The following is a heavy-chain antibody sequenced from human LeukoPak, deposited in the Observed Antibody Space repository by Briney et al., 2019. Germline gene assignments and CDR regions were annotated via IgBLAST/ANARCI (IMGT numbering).Heavy chain of an antibody. V-gene: IGHV3-23*01. CDR1: GFTFSSYA. CDR2: ISGNGGST. J-gene: IGHJ4*02. CDR3: AKFPGYSSGHAADY. D-gene: IGHD6-19*01. Sequence: GGSLRLSCAASGFTFSSYAISWVRQAPGKGLEWVSAISGNGGSTYYADSVKGRFTISRDNSKNTLYLQMNSLRAEDTAVYYCAKFPGYSSGHAADYWGQGTLVTVSS.